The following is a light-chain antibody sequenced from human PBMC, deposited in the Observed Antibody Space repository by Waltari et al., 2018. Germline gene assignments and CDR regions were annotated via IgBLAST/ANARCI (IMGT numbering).Light chain of an antibody. V-gene: IGKV1-5*03. CDR3: QEYDSLPVT. Sequence: DIQMTQSPSSLSASVGDRVTITCRASQSVKKNLAWYQQAPGKAPKVLIHKASRLESGAPSRFSGSGYGTEFTLTISSLQPDDFATYYCQEYDSLPVTFGGGTKVEI. CDR2: KAS. J-gene: IGKJ4*01. CDR1: QSVKKN.